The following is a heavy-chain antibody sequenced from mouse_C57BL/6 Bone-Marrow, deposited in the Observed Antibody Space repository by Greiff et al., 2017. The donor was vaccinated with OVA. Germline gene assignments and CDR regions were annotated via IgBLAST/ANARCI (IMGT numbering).Heavy chain of an antibody. J-gene: IGHJ3*01. V-gene: IGHV1-64*01. CDR3: ASPFCPHFAY. CDR2: IHPNSGST. CDR1: GYTFTGYW. D-gene: IGHD6-1*01. Sequence: VHVKQSGAELVKPGASVKLSCKASGYTFTGYWMHWVKQRPGQGLELIGMIHPNSGSTNYNQKFKSKATLTVDKSSSTAYLQLRSLTSDDSAVYYFASPFCPHFAYWGQGPRVTVSA.